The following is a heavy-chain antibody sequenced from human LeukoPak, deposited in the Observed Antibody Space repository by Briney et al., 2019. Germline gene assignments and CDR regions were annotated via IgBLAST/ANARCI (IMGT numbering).Heavy chain of an antibody. CDR2: IHLRDSDT. D-gene: IGHD6-19*01. CDR1: ANSFTSYW. Sequence: GESLKISCKASANSFTSYWFGWVRQMPGKGLEWMGIIHLRDSDTRYSPSFQGQVTISADKSITTAYLQWSSPKASDTAMYYCAGAVGGNFYFDSWGQGTLVTVSS. V-gene: IGHV5-51*01. CDR3: AGAVGGNFYFDS. J-gene: IGHJ4*02.